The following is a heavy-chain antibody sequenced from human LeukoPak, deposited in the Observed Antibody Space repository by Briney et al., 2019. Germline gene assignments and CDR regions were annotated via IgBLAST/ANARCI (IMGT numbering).Heavy chain of an antibody. CDR2: ISISGTTI. CDR1: GFTFTDFY. D-gene: IGHD4-17*01. V-gene: IGHV3-11*01. J-gene: IGHJ4*02. CDR3: ARTGRLQYGDYVAFDY. Sequence: PGGSLRLSCAASGFTFTDFYMSWIRQAPGKGLEWVSYISISGTTIYYADSVKGRFTFSRGNAKNSLYLQMNSLRAEDTAVYYCARTGRLQYGDYVAFDYWGQGTLVTVSS.